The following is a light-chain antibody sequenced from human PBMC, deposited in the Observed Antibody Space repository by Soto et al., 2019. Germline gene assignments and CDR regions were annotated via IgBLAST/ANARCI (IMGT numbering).Light chain of an antibody. CDR2: DVS. Sequence: QSVLTQPRSVSGSPGQSVTISCTGTSSDVGGYNHVSWYQQHPGKAPKVLIYDVSKRPSGVPDRFSGSKSGNTASLTISGLQAEDEADYYCCSFAGSYIPRVVGGGTKLTVL. CDR1: SSDVGGYNH. J-gene: IGLJ2*01. CDR3: CSFAGSYIPRV. V-gene: IGLV2-11*01.